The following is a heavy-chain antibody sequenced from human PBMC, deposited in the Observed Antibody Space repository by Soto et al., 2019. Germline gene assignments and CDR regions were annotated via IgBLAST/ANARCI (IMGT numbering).Heavy chain of an antibody. V-gene: IGHV1-69*05. CDR3: VSPYSGSYYTYYYYGMDV. D-gene: IGHD1-26*01. J-gene: IGHJ6*02. CDR2: IIPIFGTA. Sequence: SVKVSCKASGGTFSSYAISWVRQAPGQGLERMGGIIPIFGTANYAQKFQGRVTITTDESTSTAYMELSSLRSEDTAVYYCVSPYSGSYYTYYYYGMDVWGQGTTVTVSS. CDR1: GGTFSSYA.